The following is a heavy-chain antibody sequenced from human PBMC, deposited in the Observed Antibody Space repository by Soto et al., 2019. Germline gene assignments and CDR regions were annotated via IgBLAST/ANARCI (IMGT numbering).Heavy chain of an antibody. Sequence: KQSQTLSLTCAISGDSVSSNSAAWNWIRQSPSRGLEWLGRTYYRSKWYNDYAVSVKSRITINPDTSKNQFSLQLNSVTPEDTAVYYCARDRNPQDLYYYYMDVWGKGTTVTVSS. CDR1: GDSVSSNSAA. J-gene: IGHJ6*03. CDR3: ARDRNPQDLYYYYMDV. D-gene: IGHD4-4*01. V-gene: IGHV6-1*01. CDR2: TYYRSKWYN.